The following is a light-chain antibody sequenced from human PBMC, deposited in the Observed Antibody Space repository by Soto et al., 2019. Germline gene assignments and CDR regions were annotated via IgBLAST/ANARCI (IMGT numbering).Light chain of an antibody. CDR3: LQDDDYPRT. J-gene: IGKJ1*01. CDR2: GAS. Sequence: AIQMTQSPSSLSASVGDILIITCRASEDIGSELGWYQHRPGTAPKLLIYGASRLESGVPSRFSASGSGTYFTLVINNMQPEDCATYYCLQDDDYPRTFGQGTKVEL. V-gene: IGKV1-6*01. CDR1: EDIGSE.